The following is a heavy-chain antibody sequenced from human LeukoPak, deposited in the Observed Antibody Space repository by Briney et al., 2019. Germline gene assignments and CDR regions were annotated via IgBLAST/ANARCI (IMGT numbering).Heavy chain of an antibody. CDR1: GGSFSGYY. Sequence: SETLSLTCAVYGGSFSGYYWSWIRQPPGKGLEWIGSIYYSGSTYYNPSLKSRVTISVDTSKNQFSLKLNSVTAADTAVYYCARHFERVRNSWYHDYWGQGTLVTVSS. CDR2: IYYSGST. D-gene: IGHD6-13*01. J-gene: IGHJ4*02. CDR3: ARHFERVRNSWYHDY. V-gene: IGHV4-34*01.